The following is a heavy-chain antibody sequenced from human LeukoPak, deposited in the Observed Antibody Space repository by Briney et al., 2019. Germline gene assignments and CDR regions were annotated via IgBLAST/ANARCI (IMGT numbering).Heavy chain of an antibody. J-gene: IGHJ5*02. CDR3: ARQRWDLTTYNWFDP. CDR2: INHSGST. Sequence: SETLSLTCAVYGGSFSGYYWSWIRQPPGKGLEWIGEINHSGSTNYNPSLKSRVTISVDTSKNQFSLKVNSVTAADTAVYYCARQRWDLTTYNWFDPWGQGTLVTVSS. V-gene: IGHV4-34*01. CDR1: GGSFSGYY. D-gene: IGHD4-17*01.